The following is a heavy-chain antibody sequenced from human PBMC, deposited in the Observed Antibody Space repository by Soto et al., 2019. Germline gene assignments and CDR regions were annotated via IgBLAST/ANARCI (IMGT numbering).Heavy chain of an antibody. CDR3: ARGDQFGFGVYY. CDR2: MVPDSGRT. CDR1: GYTFLNHD. Sequence: QVQLVQSGAEVQKPGASVKVSCKASGYTFLNHDINWVQQAPGQGLEWMGWMVPDSGRTGYAKKYQGRVTMTRNNSTSTAYMELNSLTNEDTAVYYCARGDQFGFGVYYWGQGTPVTVSS. J-gene: IGHJ4*02. D-gene: IGHD3-10*01. V-gene: IGHV1-8*01.